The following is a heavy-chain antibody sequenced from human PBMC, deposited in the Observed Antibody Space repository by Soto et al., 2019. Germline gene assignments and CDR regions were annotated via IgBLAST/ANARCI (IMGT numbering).Heavy chain of an antibody. D-gene: IGHD3-10*01. CDR1: GFTFSSYA. Sequence: GESLKISCAASGFTFSSYAMSWVRQAPGKGLEWVSAISGSGGSTYYADSVKGRFTISRDNSKNTLYLQMNSLRAEDTAVYYCAKVGSPIVYWGQGTLVTVSS. CDR2: ISGSGGST. V-gene: IGHV3-23*01. CDR3: AKVGSPIVY. J-gene: IGHJ4*02.